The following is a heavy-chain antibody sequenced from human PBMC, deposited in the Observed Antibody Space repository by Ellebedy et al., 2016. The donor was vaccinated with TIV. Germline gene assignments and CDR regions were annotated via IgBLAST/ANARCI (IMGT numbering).Heavy chain of an antibody. Sequence: GESLKISCAASGFTFSSYAMHWARQAPGKGLEWVSYITNTGHTIYYADSVKGRFTVARDNAKNSLYLQMNSLRAEDTATYYCGRAREPGYFAYYYYGMDVWGQGTTVTVSS. J-gene: IGHJ6*02. D-gene: IGHD3-9*01. CDR1: GFTFSSYA. CDR2: ITNTGHTI. V-gene: IGHV3-48*04. CDR3: GRAREPGYFAYYYYGMDV.